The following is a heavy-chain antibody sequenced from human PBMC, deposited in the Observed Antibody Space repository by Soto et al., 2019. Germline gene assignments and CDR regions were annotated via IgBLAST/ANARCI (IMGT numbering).Heavy chain of an antibody. V-gene: IGHV4-4*07. D-gene: IGHD6-13*01. CDR3: ARDRVVSRWSYNWFDP. J-gene: IGHJ5*02. CDR2: IYTSGST. CDR1: GGSISSYY. Sequence: SETLSLTCTVSGGSISSYYWSWIRQPAGKGLEWIGRIYTSGSTNYNPSLKSRVTMSVDTSKNQFSLKLSSVTAADTAVYYCARDRVVSRWSYNWFDPWGQGTLVTVSS.